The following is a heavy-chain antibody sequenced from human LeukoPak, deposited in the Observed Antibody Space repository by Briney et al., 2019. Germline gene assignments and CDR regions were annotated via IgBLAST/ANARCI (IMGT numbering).Heavy chain of an antibody. V-gene: IGHV3-33*01. J-gene: IGHJ4*02. CDR1: GFTFSIYG. Sequence: GGSLRLSCAASGFTFSIYGMHWVRQAPGKGLEWVAVIWYDGSNKYYADSMKGRFTISRDNSKNTLYLQMNSLRAEDTAVYYCARGTRGIVLAGEFFDYWGQGTLVTVSS. CDR3: ARGTRGIVLAGEFFDY. D-gene: IGHD6-19*01. CDR2: IWYDGSNK.